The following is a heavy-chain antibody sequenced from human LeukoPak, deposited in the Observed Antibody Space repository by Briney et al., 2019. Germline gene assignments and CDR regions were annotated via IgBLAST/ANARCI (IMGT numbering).Heavy chain of an antibody. D-gene: IGHD2-2*01. Sequence: SETLSLTCAVHGGSFSGYYWSWIRQPPGKGLEWIGEINHSGSTNYNPSLKSRVTISVDTSKNQFSLKLSSVTAVDTAVYYCAIRIVVVPAARQYNWFDPWGQGTLVTVSS. CDR2: INHSGST. J-gene: IGHJ5*02. CDR3: AIRIVVVPAARQYNWFDP. V-gene: IGHV4-34*01. CDR1: GGSFSGYY.